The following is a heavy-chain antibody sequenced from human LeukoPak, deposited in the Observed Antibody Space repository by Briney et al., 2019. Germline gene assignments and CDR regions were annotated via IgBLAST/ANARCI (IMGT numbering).Heavy chain of an antibody. Sequence: ASVTVSCKASGYTFTSYDINWVRQATGQGLEWMGWMNPNSGNTGYAQKFQGRVTITRNTSISTAYMELSSLRSEDTAVYYCARAGGYYDILTGYKRGYNWFDPWGQGTLVTVSS. CDR3: ARAGGYYDILTGYKRGYNWFDP. CDR2: MNPNSGNT. V-gene: IGHV1-8*03. CDR1: GYTFTSYD. D-gene: IGHD3-9*01. J-gene: IGHJ5*02.